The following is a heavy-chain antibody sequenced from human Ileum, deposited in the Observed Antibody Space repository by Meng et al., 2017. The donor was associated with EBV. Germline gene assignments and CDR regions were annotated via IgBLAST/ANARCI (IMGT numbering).Heavy chain of an antibody. CDR3: ASFPPPGKQWLVTDY. CDR1: GGSISSGSW. J-gene: IGHJ4*02. Sequence: HESGPRLVEPSGALSLTCAVSGGSISSGSWLSWVRQPPGKGLEWIGEIYHSGSTNYNPSLKGRVTISVDKSKNQFSLKLSSVTAADTAVYYCASFPPPGKQWLVTDYWGQGTLVTVSS. D-gene: IGHD6-19*01. V-gene: IGHV4-4*02. CDR2: IYHSGST.